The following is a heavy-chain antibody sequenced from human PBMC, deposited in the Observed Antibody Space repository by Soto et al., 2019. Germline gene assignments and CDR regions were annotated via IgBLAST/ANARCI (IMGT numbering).Heavy chain of an antibody. D-gene: IGHD2-2*01. J-gene: IGHJ4*02. Sequence: QVQLVKSGAEVKKPGASVKVSCKASGYTFTSYGISWVRQAPGQGLEWMGWISAYIGNTIYAQKLQGRVTMTTATSTSTAYMELRSLRSDDTAVYYCSLTTDQLLPIDYWGQGTLVTVSS. CDR2: ISAYIGNT. CDR1: GYTFTSYG. CDR3: SLTTDQLLPIDY. V-gene: IGHV1-18*01.